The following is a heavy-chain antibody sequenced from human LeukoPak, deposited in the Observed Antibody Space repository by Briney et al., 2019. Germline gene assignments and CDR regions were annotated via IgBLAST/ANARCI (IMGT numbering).Heavy chain of an antibody. Sequence: TSETLSLTCTVSGGSVSSGSYYWSWIRQPPGKGLEWIGYIYYSGSTNYNPSLKSRVTISVDTSKNQFSLKLSSVTAADTAVYYCARSTYPRYCTNGVCLGYFDLWGRGTLVTVSS. V-gene: IGHV4-61*01. CDR2: IYYSGST. D-gene: IGHD2-8*01. CDR1: GGSVSSGSYY. J-gene: IGHJ2*01. CDR3: ARSTYPRYCTNGVCLGYFDL.